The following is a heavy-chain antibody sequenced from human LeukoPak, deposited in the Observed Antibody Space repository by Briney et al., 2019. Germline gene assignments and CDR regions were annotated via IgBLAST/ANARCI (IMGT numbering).Heavy chain of an antibody. CDR3: ARHDRYCGGDCPTVDY. Sequence: SETLSLTCAVYGGSFSGYYWSWIRQPPGKGLEWIREINHSGSTNYNPSLKSRVTISVDTSKNQFSLKLSSVTAADTAVYYCARHDRYCGGDCPTVDYWGQGTLVTVSS. CDR2: INHSGST. CDR1: GGSFSGYY. J-gene: IGHJ4*02. D-gene: IGHD2-21*02. V-gene: IGHV4-34*01.